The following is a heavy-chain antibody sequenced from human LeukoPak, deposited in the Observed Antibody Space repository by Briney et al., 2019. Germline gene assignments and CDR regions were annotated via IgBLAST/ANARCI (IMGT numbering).Heavy chain of an antibody. CDR1: GGTTSSDY. CDR2: VYNSGDT. CDR3: ARLKLGAYFDL. V-gene: IGHV4-59*08. D-gene: IGHD3-16*01. J-gene: IGHJ2*01. Sequence: PSETLSLTCTVSGGTTSSDYWSWIRQSPGKGLEWVGYVYNSGDTGKNPSLKSRVTILLDTSKNQCSLKLTSVSAADTAVYYCARLKLGAYFDLWGRGTLVTVSS.